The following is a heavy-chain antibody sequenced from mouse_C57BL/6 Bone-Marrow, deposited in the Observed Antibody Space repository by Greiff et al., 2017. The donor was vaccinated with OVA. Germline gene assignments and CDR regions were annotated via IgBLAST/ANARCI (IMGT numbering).Heavy chain of an antibody. CDR1: GYTFTSYW. CDR3: ARQLRLPYYFDY. D-gene: IGHD3-2*02. V-gene: IGHV1-64*01. Sequence: VQLQQSGAELVKPGASVKLSCKASGYTFTSYWMHWVKQRPGQGLEWIGMIHPNSGSTNYNEKFKSKATLTVDKSSSTAYMQLSSLTSEDSAVYYCARQLRLPYYFDYWGQGTTLTVSS. CDR2: IHPNSGST. J-gene: IGHJ2*01.